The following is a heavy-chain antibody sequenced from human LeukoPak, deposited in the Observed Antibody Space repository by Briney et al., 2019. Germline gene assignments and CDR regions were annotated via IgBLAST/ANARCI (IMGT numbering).Heavy chain of an antibody. CDR2: INPSGGST. CDR3: ASAVAGTEDYFDY. J-gene: IGHJ4*02. CDR1: GYTFTSYY. V-gene: IGHV1-46*01. Sequence: GASVKVSCKASGYTFTSYYMHWVRQAPGQGLEWMGIINPSGGSTSYAQKFQGRVTMTRDMSTSTVYMELSSLRSEDTAVYYCASAVAGTEDYFDYWGQGTLVTVSS. D-gene: IGHD6-19*01.